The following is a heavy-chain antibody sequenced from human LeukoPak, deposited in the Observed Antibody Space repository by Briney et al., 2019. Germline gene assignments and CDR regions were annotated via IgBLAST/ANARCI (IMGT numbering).Heavy chain of an antibody. D-gene: IGHD5-18*01. CDR1: GYTFTSYD. V-gene: IGHV1-8*01. Sequence: ASVKVSCKASGYTFTSYDINWVRQATGQGLEWMGWMNPNSGNTGYAQKFQGRVTITRNTSISTAYMELSSLRSEDTAVYYCARGGKLGYSYGYYWFDPWGQGTLVTVSS. CDR2: MNPNSGNT. J-gene: IGHJ5*02. CDR3: ARGGKLGYSYGYYWFDP.